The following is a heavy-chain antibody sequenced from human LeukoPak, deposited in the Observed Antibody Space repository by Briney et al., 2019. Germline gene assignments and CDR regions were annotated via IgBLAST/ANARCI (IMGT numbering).Heavy chain of an antibody. J-gene: IGHJ6*02. CDR1: GGSISSGDYY. D-gene: IGHD2-15*01. Sequence: SQTLSLTCTVSGGSISSGDYYWSWIRQHPGKGLEWIGYIYYSGSTYYNPSLKSRVTISVDTSKNQFSLKLSSVTAADTAVYYCARDGGGPLGMDVWGQGTTVTVSS. CDR2: IYYSGST. V-gene: IGHV4-31*03. CDR3: ARDGGGPLGMDV.